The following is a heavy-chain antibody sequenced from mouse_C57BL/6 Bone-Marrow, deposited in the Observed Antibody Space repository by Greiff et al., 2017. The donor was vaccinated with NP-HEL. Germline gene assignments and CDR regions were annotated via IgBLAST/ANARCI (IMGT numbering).Heavy chain of an antibody. CDR2: ISSGGSYT. J-gene: IGHJ2*01. CDR3: ARHGNYVYYFDY. CDR1: GFTFSSYG. Sequence: EVKLVESGGDLVKPGGSLKLSCAASGFTFSSYGMSWVRQTPDKRLEWVATISSGGSYTYYPDSVKGRFTISRDNATNTLYLQMSSLKSEDTAMYYCARHGNYVYYFDYWGQGTTLTVSS. V-gene: IGHV5-6*01. D-gene: IGHD2-1*01.